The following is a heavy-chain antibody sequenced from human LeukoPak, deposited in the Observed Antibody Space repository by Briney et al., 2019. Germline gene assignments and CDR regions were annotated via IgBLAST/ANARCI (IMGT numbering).Heavy chain of an antibody. V-gene: IGHV3-23*01. CDR1: GFTFSHYG. D-gene: IGHD1-26*01. CDR3: AKDRSYSGSYFDY. J-gene: IGHJ4*02. CDR2: ISGSGGST. Sequence: GGSLRLSCAASGFTFSHYGMSWVRQAPGKGLEWVSAISGSGGSTYYADSVKGRFTISRDNSKNTLYLQMNSLRAEDTAVYYCAKDRSYSGSYFDYWGQGTLVTVSS.